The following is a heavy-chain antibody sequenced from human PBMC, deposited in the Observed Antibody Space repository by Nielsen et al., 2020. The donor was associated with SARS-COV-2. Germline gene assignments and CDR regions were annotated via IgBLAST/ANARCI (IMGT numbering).Heavy chain of an antibody. CDR1: GGTFHTYT. CDR2: IITMSGST. Sequence: SVKVSCKVSGGTFHTYTISWVRQAPGQGLEWMGGIITMSGSTKYTQKFQGRVTITADDSTNTTYMELSSLRSEDTAVYYCARQGSPRHGYYYYYLDVWGKGTTVTVSS. CDR3: ARQGSPRHGYYYYYLDV. D-gene: IGHD1-26*01. V-gene: IGHV1-69*13. J-gene: IGHJ6*03.